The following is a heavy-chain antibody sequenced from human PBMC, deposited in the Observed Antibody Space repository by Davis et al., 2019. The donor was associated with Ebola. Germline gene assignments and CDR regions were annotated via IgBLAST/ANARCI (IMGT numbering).Heavy chain of an antibody. CDR2: ITNNGGST. CDR3: AKSGLSFGVVKYHYGMDV. D-gene: IGHD3-3*01. J-gene: IGHJ6*04. Sequence: GGSLRLSCSVSGFMFSSHAMHWVRQAPGKGLQYVSGITNNGGSTYYADSVKGRFTISRDNSKKTLYLQMNSLRAEDTAVYYCAKSGLSFGVVKYHYGMDVWGKGTTVTVSS. CDR1: GFMFSSHA. V-gene: IGHV3-64*04.